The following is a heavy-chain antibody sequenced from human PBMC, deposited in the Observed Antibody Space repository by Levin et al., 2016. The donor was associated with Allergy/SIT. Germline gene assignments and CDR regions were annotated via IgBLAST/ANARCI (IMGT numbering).Heavy chain of an antibody. D-gene: IGHD2/OR15-2a*01. CDR3: VRNKNWFDP. CDR1: GGSFSGYY. J-gene: IGHJ5*02. CDR2: INHSGST. V-gene: IGHV4-34*01. Sequence: GSLRLSCAVYGGSFSGYYWSWIRQPPGKGLEWIGEINHSGSTNYNPSLKSRVTISLDTSKNQFSLKLSSVTAADTAVYYCVRNKNWFDPWGQGTLVTVSS.